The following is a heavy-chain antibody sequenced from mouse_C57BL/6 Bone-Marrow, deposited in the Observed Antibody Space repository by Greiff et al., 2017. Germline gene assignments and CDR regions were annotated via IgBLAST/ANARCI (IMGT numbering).Heavy chain of an antibody. CDR2: IYPGDGDT. Sequence: VQLQQSGAELVKPGASVKMSCKASGYAFTSYWMNWVKQRPGQGLEWIGKIYPGDGDTNYNGKFKGKATLTADKSSSTAYMQLSSLTSEDSAVYFCARAGLQHGYAMDDWGQGTSVTVSS. J-gene: IGHJ4*01. CDR1: GYAFTSYW. D-gene: IGHD2-4*01. V-gene: IGHV1-80*01. CDR3: ARAGLQHGYAMDD.